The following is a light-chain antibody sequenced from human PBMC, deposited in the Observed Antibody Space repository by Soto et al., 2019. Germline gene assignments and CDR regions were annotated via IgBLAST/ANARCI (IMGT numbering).Light chain of an antibody. V-gene: IGKV1-39*01. CDR2: GAS. Sequence: IQMTQSPSSLCASVGDGVTLTCRASLTIATFLYWYQQKPGQVPEVLIYGASRLHVGVPSRFTGSGYGTDFTRTMNNLQPEDFAIYYCQQFCYSPHTFGHGTKLDVK. J-gene: IGKJ2*01. CDR1: LTIATF. CDR3: QQFCYSPHT.